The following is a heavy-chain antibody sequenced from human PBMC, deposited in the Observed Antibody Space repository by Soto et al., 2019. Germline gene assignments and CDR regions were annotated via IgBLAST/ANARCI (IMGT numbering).Heavy chain of an antibody. CDR3: ERDKGSWYFDL. D-gene: IGHD3-10*01. Sequence: QVQLVQSGAEVKNPGASVKVSCKASGYTFTGYYMHWVRQAPGQGLEWMGWINPNSGGTNYAQQFQGWVTMTRDTSSSSAYMELSRLRSDDTDVYYCERDKGSWYFDLWGRGTLVTVSS. CDR1: GYTFTGYY. J-gene: IGHJ2*01. V-gene: IGHV1-2*04. CDR2: INPNSGGT.